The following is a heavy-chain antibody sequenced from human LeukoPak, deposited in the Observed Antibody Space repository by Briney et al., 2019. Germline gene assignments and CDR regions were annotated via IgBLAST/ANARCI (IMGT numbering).Heavy chain of an antibody. CDR3: ARVSHYGSGYYYTLAY. D-gene: IGHD3-10*01. V-gene: IGHV3-33*01. J-gene: IGHJ4*02. CDR2: IWYDGYNK. CDR1: GFISSNYG. Sequence: GGSLRLSCAASGFISSNYGMHWVRQAPGKGLEWVAGIWYDGYNKFYADSAKGRFTISRDNSKNTLYLQMSSLRAEDTALYYCARVSHYGSGYYYTLAYWGQGTLVTVSS.